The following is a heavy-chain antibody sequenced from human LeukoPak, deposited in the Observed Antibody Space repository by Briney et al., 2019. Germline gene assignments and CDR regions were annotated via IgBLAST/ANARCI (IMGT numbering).Heavy chain of an antibody. CDR3: AKAGAYDSSGYYYYLDY. J-gene: IGHJ4*02. CDR1: GFTLSTFG. Sequence: GGSVRLSCAASGFTLSTFGNHWVRQAPGKGLEWVASISSDGNNKYYVGSVEGRFTISRDNSRNTLYLQMSSLRTEDTAVYYCAKAGAYDSSGYYYYLDYWGQGTLVTVPS. CDR2: ISSDGNNK. V-gene: IGHV3-30*18. D-gene: IGHD3-22*01.